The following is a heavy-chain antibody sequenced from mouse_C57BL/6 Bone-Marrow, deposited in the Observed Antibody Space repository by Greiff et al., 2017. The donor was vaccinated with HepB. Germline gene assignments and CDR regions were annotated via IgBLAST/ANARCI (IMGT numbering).Heavy chain of an antibody. CDR3: TRRGYDYDEGYYFDY. CDR1: GFTFSSYA. CDR2: ISSGGDYI. D-gene: IGHD2-4*01. Sequence: EVKLMESGEGLVKPGGSLKLSCAASGFTFSSYAMSWVRQTPEKRLEWVAYISSGGDYIYYADTVKGRFTISRDNARNTLYLQMSSLKSEDTAMYYFTRRGYDYDEGYYFDYWGQGTTLTVSS. J-gene: IGHJ2*01. V-gene: IGHV5S21*01.